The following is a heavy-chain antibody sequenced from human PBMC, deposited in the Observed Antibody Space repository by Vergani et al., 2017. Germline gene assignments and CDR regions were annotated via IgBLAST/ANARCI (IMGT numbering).Heavy chain of an antibody. CDR3: ARDGAEGATATGSFDY. D-gene: IGHD1-26*01. CDR2: VNPEGTNT. Sequence: EVQLVESGGGLVQPGGSLRLSCAASGFTFSRHWMHWVRQAPGKGLVWVSRVNPEGTNTPYADSVKGRFTISRDNAKNMMYLQLNSLRDEDTAVYYCARDGAEGATATGSFDYWGQGTLVTVSS. CDR1: GFTFSRHW. J-gene: IGHJ4*02. V-gene: IGHV3-74*01.